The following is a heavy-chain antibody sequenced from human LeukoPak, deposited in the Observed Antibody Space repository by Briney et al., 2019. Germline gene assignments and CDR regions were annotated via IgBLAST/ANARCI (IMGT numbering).Heavy chain of an antibody. Sequence: GGSLRLSCAASGFTFSSYEMNWVRQAPGKGLEWVSYISSSGSTIYYADSVKGRFTISRDNSKNTLYLQMNSLRAEDTAVYYCARAEQLVQFDYYYYMDVWGKGTTVTVSS. J-gene: IGHJ6*03. CDR2: ISSSGSTI. D-gene: IGHD6-13*01. V-gene: IGHV3-48*03. CDR3: ARAEQLVQFDYYYYMDV. CDR1: GFTFSSYE.